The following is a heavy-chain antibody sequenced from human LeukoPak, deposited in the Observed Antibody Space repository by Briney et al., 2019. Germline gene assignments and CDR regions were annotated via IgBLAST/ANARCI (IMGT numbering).Heavy chain of an antibody. Sequence: SETLSLTYAVYGGSFSGYYCSWIRQPPGKGLEWIGGINHSGSTNYNPSLKSRVTISVDTSKNQFSLKLSSVTAADTAVYYCARGNTATNYYYYVDVWGKGTTVTVSS. D-gene: IGHD5-18*01. J-gene: IGHJ6*03. CDR2: INHSGST. V-gene: IGHV4-34*01. CDR1: GGSFSGYY. CDR3: ARGNTATNYYYYVDV.